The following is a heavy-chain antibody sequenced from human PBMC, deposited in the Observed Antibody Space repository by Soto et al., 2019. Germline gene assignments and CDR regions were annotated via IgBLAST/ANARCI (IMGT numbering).Heavy chain of an antibody. CDR3: AREGRVVVVTANHDAFDI. V-gene: IGHV1-69*12. CDR2: IIPIFGTA. CDR1: GRTFSSYA. Sequence: QVQLVQSGAEVKKPGSSVKVSCKASGRTFSSYAISWVRQAPGQGLAWMGGIIPIFGTATYAQKFQGRVTITADVCTSTAYIELSSLRSEDTTVYYCAREGRVVVVTANHDAFDICVQGTMVTVSS. D-gene: IGHD2-21*02. J-gene: IGHJ3*02.